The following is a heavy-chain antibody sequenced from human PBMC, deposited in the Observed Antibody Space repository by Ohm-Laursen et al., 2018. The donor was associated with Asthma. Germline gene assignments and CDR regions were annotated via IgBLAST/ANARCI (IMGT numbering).Heavy chain of an antibody. CDR2: IYYSGST. J-gene: IGHJ6*02. V-gene: IGHV4-59*12. Sequence: SETLSLTCTVSGGSISSYYWSWIRQPPGKGLEWIGYIYYSGSTNYNPSLKSRVTISLDTSKNQFSLRLSSVTAADTAMYYCATVAFWSGRGGMDVWGQGTTVTVSS. CDR3: ATVAFWSGRGGMDV. CDR1: GGSISSYY. D-gene: IGHD3-3*01.